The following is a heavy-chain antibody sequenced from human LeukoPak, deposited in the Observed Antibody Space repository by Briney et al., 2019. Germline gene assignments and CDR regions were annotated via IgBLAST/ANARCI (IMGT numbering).Heavy chain of an antibody. V-gene: IGHV4-59*08. CDR2: IYYSGST. J-gene: IGHJ6*03. D-gene: IGHD5/OR15-5a*01. CDR1: GGSISSYY. Sequence: SETLSLTCTVSGGSISSYYWSWIRQPPGKGLEWIGYIYYSGSTNYNPSLKSRVTISVDTSKNQFSLKLRSVTATDTAVYYCARVSSYHLAPSPDYFYYMDVWGKGTTVTVSS. CDR3: ARVSSYHLAPSPDYFYYMDV.